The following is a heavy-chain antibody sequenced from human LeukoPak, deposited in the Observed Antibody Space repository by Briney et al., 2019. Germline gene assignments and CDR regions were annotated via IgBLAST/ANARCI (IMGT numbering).Heavy chain of an antibody. V-gene: IGHV4-34*01. D-gene: IGHD2-21*02. CDR2: INHSGST. CDR3: ARVTTYCGGDCYLSYYYYYYYMDV. CDR1: GFTFSSYW. Sequence: PGGSLRLSCAASGFTFSSYWMSWIRQPPGKGLEWIGEINHSGSTNYNPSLKSRVTISVDTSKNQFSLKLSSVTAADTAVYYCARVTTYCGGDCYLSYYYYYYYMDVWGKGTTVTVSS. J-gene: IGHJ6*03.